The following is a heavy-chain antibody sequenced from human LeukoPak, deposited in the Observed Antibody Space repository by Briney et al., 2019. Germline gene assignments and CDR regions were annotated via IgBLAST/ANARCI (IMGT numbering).Heavy chain of an antibody. J-gene: IGHJ6*03. V-gene: IGHV1-2*06. Sequence: ASVKVSCKASGYTFTDYFIHWVRQAPGQGLEWMGRINPNSGGTDDAQNFQGRVTMSVDTSKNQFSLKLSSVTAADTAVYYCARGVRITIFGVAKTPYYYYYMDVWGKGTTVTVSS. CDR1: GYTFTDYF. CDR3: ARGVRITIFGVAKTPYYYYYMDV. D-gene: IGHD3-3*01. CDR2: INPNSGGT.